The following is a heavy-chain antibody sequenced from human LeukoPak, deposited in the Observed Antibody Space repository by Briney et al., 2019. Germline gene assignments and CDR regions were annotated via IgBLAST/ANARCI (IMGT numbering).Heavy chain of an antibody. CDR1: GFTFSSYS. CDR3: ARGPYYYDSSGSHHLDI. Sequence: PGGSLRLSCAASGFTFSSYSMNWVRQAPGKGLEWVSSISSSSSYIYYADSVKGRFTISRDNAKNSLYLQMNSLRAEDTAVYYCARGPYYYDSSGSHHLDIWGRGTMVTVSS. V-gene: IGHV3-21*01. D-gene: IGHD3-22*01. J-gene: IGHJ3*02. CDR2: ISSSSSYI.